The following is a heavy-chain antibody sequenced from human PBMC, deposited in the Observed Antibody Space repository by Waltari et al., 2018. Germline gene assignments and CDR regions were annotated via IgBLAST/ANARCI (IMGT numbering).Heavy chain of an antibody. CDR1: GYTLTELS. V-gene: IGHV1-24*01. CDR3: ARVNPLAIAARRINWFDP. Sequence: QVQLVQSGAEVKKPGASVKVSCKVSGYTLTELSMHWVRQAPGKGLGWIGGFDPEECETIYAQKFQGRVTITADESTSTAYMELSSLRSEDTAVYYCARVNPLAIAARRINWFDPWGQGTLVTVSS. CDR2: FDPEECET. J-gene: IGHJ5*02. D-gene: IGHD6-6*01.